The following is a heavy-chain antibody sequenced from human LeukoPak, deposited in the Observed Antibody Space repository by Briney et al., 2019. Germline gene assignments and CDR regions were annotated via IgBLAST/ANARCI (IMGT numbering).Heavy chain of an antibody. CDR2: INHSGST. CDR3: ARGQDYDYVWGSYRWYFDL. Sequence: PSETLSLTCAVYGGSFSGYYWSWIRQPPGKGLEWIGEINHSGSTNYNPSLTSRVTISVDTSKNQFSLKLSSVTAADTAVYYCARGQDYDYVWGSYRWYFDLWGRGTPVTVSS. D-gene: IGHD3-16*02. V-gene: IGHV4-34*01. J-gene: IGHJ2*01. CDR1: GGSFSGYY.